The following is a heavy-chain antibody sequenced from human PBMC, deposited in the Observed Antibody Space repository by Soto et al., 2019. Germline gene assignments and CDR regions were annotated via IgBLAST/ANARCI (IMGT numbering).Heavy chain of an antibody. CDR3: ARHTMTAVTTFDH. D-gene: IGHD4-17*01. CDR1: GASISTLTYN. V-gene: IGHV4-39*01. CDR2: IYYSGRP. Sequence: QLQLQESGPGLVKPSETLSLTCTVSGASISTLTYNWGWIRQPPGKGLEWIGNIYYSGRPYYNPSLKRRVTISVDTSKNQFSLRLRSVTAADTALYFCARHTMTAVTTFDHWGQGTLVTVSS. J-gene: IGHJ4*02.